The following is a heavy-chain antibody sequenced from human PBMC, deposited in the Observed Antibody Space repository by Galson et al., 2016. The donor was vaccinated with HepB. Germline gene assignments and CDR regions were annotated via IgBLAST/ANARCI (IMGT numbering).Heavy chain of an antibody. CDR1: GYTFTTYG. D-gene: IGHD3-22*01. CDR3: ANLTENYYDSMGYFDY. J-gene: IGHJ4*02. V-gene: IGHV1-18*01. CDR2: ISAYNGDT. Sequence: SVKVSCKASGYTFTTYGISWVRQAPGQGLEWMGWISAYNGDTNYAQKLQGRVTMTTDTSTSTAYMELRSLWSDDTAVDYCANLTENYYDSMGYFDYWGQGTLVTVSS.